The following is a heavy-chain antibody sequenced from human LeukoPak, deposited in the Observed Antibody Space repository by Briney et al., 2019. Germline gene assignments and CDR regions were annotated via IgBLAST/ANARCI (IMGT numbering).Heavy chain of an antibody. V-gene: IGHV3-73*01. CDR1: GFTFSGSP. CDR2: IRSKADNYAT. CDR3: TRSNY. Sequence: GGSLRLSCAASGFTFSGSPILWVRQASGKGLEWVGRIRSKADNYATAYAASVQGRCTISRDDSKNTAYLQLNSLKTEDTAVYYCTRSNYWGQGALVTVSS. J-gene: IGHJ4*02.